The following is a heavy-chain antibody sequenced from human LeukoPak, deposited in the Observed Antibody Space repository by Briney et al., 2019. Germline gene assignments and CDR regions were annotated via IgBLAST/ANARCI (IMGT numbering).Heavy chain of an antibody. J-gene: IGHJ6*02. CDR3: ARNFRSNDYVWGSYRIREYGMDV. V-gene: IGHV4-61*08. D-gene: IGHD3-16*02. CDR1: GGSISSGDYY. CDR2: IYYSGST. Sequence: SETLSLTCTVSGGSISSGDYYWSWIRQPPGKGLEWIGYIYYSGSTNYNPSLKSRVTISVDTSKNQFSLKLSSVTAADTAVYYCARNFRSNDYVWGSYRIREYGMDVWGQGTTVTVSS.